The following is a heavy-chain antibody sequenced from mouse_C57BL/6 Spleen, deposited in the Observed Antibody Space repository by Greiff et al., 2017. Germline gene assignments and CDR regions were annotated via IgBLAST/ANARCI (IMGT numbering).Heavy chain of an antibody. J-gene: IGHJ1*03. CDR1: GYSITSGYY. CDR3: AREEKLWDV. CDR2: ISYDGSN. Sequence: EVQLQQSGPGLVKPSQSLSLTCSVTGYSITSGYYWNWIRQFPGNKLEWMGYISYDGSNNYNPSLKNRISITRDTSKNQFFLKLNSVTTEDTATYYCAREEKLWDVWGTGTTVTVSS. V-gene: IGHV3-6*01.